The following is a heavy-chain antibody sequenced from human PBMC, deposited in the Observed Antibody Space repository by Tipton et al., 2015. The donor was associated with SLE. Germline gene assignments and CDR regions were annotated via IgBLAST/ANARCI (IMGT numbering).Heavy chain of an antibody. CDR3: ARENGDYFGY. J-gene: IGHJ4*02. CDR2: ISAYNGNA. Sequence: QLVQSGAEVKKPGASVKVSCKASGYAFTSSHDINWVRQAAGQGLEWMGWISAYNGNANYAQKLQGRVSMTTDTSTNTAYMEVRSLRSDDTAVYYCARENGDYFGYWGQGTLVTVSS. V-gene: IGHV1-18*01. CDR1: GYAFTSSHD. D-gene: IGHD4-17*01.